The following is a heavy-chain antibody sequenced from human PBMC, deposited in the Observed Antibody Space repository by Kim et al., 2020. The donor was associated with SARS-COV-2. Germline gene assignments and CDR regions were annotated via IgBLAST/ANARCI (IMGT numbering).Heavy chain of an antibody. CDR3: ARLGGYSYGWYYYYGMDV. Sequence: KSRVTISVDTSKNQFSLKLSSVTAADTAVYYRARLGGYSYGWYYYYGMDVWGQGTTVTVSS. D-gene: IGHD5-18*01. V-gene: IGHV4-39*01. J-gene: IGHJ6*02.